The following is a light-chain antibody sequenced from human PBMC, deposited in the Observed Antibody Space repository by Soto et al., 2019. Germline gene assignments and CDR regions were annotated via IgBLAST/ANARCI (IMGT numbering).Light chain of an antibody. J-gene: IGKJ5*01. Sequence: EIVLTQSPGTLSLSPGERATLSCRATESVSSNYLAWYQQKPGQAPRVLIYGASIRATGIPARFSGSGSGTDFTLTISSLEPEDFAIYYCQQRYNWPPITFGQGTRLEIK. V-gene: IGKV3-11*01. CDR1: ESVSSNY. CDR3: QQRYNWPPIT. CDR2: GAS.